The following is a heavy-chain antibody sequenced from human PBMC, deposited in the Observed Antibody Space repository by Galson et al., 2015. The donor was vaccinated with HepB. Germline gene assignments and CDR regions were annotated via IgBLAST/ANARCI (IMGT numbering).Heavy chain of an antibody. D-gene: IGHD6-13*01. CDR1: GFTFSSYA. CDR3: ARPPIRIAAAGPVDY. J-gene: IGHJ4*02. V-gene: IGHV3-30-3*01. Sequence: SLRLSCAASGFTFSSYAMHWVRQAPGKGLEWVAVISYDGSNKYYADSVKGRFTISRDNSKNTLYLQMNSLRAEDTAVYYCARPPIRIAAAGPVDYWGQGTLVTVSS. CDR2: ISYDGSNK.